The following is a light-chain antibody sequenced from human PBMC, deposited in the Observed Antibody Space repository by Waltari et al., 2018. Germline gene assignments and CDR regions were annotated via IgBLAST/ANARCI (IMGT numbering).Light chain of an antibody. J-gene: IGKJ4*01. V-gene: IGKV1-13*02. CDR2: YVN. CDR1: QDISSY. Sequence: IQMTQSPSSLSVSVGERVTITCRASQDISSYLNWYQQKPGKAPKVLIYYVNRLEGGVPSRFSGSGSGTEFTLTISGLQPEDSATYYCQQYNSLPVTFGGGTKVEIK. CDR3: QQYNSLPVT.